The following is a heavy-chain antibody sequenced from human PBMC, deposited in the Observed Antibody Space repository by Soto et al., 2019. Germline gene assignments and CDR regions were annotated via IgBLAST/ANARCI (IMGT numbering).Heavy chain of an antibody. D-gene: IGHD2-2*01. CDR1: GFTFSSYA. CDR3: AREILVPAAFDAFDI. V-gene: IGHV3-7*01. CDR2: IRRDGSVK. Sequence: GGSLRLSCAASGFTFSSYAMSWVRQAPGKGLEWVANIRRDGSVKYYVDSVKGRFTLSRDNAKNTLYLQMNSLRVEDTAVYYCAREILVPAAFDAFDIWGQGTMVTVSS. J-gene: IGHJ3*02.